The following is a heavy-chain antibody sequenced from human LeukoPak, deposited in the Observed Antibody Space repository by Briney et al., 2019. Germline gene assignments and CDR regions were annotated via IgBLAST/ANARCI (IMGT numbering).Heavy chain of an antibody. D-gene: IGHD4-23*01. V-gene: IGHV1-2*02. CDR2: INPNSGGT. Sequence: ASVKVSCKASGYTFTGYYMHWVRQAPGQGLEWVGWINPNSGGTNYAQKFQGRVTMTRDTSISTAYMELSRLRSDDTAVYYCASSVVTLTTGDAFDIWGQGTMVTVSS. CDR1: GYTFTGYY. J-gene: IGHJ3*02. CDR3: ASSVVTLTTGDAFDI.